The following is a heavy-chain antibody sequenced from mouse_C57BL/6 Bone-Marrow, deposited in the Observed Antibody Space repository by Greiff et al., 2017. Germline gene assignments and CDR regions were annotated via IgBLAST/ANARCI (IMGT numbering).Heavy chain of an antibody. CDR3: TRSPYYYGSSPRWYCDV. V-gene: IGHV1-5*01. Sequence: VQLQQSGTVLARPGASVKMSCKTSGYTFTSYWMHWVKQRPGQGLEWIGAIYPGNSDTSYNQKFKGKAKLTAVTSASTAYMELSSLTNEDSAVYYCTRSPYYYGSSPRWYCDVWGTGTTVTVAS. J-gene: IGHJ1*03. CDR2: IYPGNSDT. D-gene: IGHD1-1*01. CDR1: GYTFTSYW.